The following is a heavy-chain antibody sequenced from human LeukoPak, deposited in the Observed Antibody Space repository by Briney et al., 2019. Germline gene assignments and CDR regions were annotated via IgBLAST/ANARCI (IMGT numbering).Heavy chain of an antibody. CDR2: ISGSGGST. D-gene: IGHD3-3*01. CDR1: GFTFSSYA. J-gene: IGHJ3*02. Sequence: GGPLRLSCAASGFTFSSYAMSWVRQAPGKGLEWVSAISGSGGSTYYADSVKGRFTISRDNSKNTLYLQMNSLRAEDTAVYYCAKVDYDFWSGYQWPNAFDIWGQGTMVTVSS. V-gene: IGHV3-23*01. CDR3: AKVDYDFWSGYQWPNAFDI.